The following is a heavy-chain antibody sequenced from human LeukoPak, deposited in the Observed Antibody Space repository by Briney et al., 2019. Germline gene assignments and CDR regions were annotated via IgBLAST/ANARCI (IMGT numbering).Heavy chain of an antibody. V-gene: IGHV1-24*01. J-gene: IGHJ4*01. Sequence: ASVKVSCKVSGYTLTELSMHWVRQAPGKGLEWMGGFDPEDGETIYAQKFQGRVTMTEDTSTDTAYMELSSLRSEDTAVYYCATEGPSGSYFDYWGQEPWSPSPQ. CDR3: ATEGPSGSYFDY. CDR1: GYTLTELS. CDR2: FDPEDGET. D-gene: IGHD1-26*01.